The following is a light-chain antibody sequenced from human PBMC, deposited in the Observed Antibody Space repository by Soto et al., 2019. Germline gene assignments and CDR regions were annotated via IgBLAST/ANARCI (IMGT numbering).Light chain of an antibody. J-gene: IGKJ4*01. V-gene: IGKV2D-29*01. CDR2: EVS. CDR1: QSLLNSNRETY. Sequence: DIVLTQTPLSLSVTPGQPASISCRSSQSLLNSNRETYLYWYLQKPGQPPQLLIYEVSSRFSGVPDRFSGSGSGTDFTLKISRVEADDVGIYYCMQSIQLPPSLTFGGGTKVDIK. CDR3: MQSIQLPPSLT.